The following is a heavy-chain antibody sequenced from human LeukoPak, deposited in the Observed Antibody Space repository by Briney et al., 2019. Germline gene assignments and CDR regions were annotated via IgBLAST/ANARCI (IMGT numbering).Heavy chain of an antibody. CDR1: GFTFSTYA. J-gene: IGHJ4*02. CDR2: ISTSSSSYI. Sequence: GGSLRLSCAASGFTFSTYAMSWVRQAPGQGLEWVSAISTSSSSYIYYADSVKGRFTISRDNAKNSLYLQMNSLRAEDTAVYYCASSIAARDNRGYWGQGTLVTVSS. V-gene: IGHV3-21*01. D-gene: IGHD6-6*01. CDR3: ASSIAARDNRGY.